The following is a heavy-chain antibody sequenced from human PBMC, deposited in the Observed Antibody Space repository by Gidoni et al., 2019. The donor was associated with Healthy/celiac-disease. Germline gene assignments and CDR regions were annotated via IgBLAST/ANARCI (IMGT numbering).Heavy chain of an antibody. D-gene: IGHD3-10*01. CDR1: GFTFGSYS. CDR3: ARLSYGSGP. CDR2: ISSSSSYI. Sequence: EVQLVESGGGLVKPGGSLRISCAASGFTFGSYSMNGVRQAPGKGLEWVSSISSSSSYIYYADSVKGRFTISRDNAKNSLYLQMNSLRAEDTAVYYCARLSYGSGPWGQGTLVTVSS. J-gene: IGHJ5*02. V-gene: IGHV3-21*01.